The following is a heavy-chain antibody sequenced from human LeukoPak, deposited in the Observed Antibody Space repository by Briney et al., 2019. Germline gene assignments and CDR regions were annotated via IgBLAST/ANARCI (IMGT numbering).Heavy chain of an antibody. CDR2: ISGSGGNT. V-gene: IGHV3-23*01. Sequence: GGTLRLSCAASGFTFSSCGMNWVRQAPGKGLEWVSSISGSGGNTYYADSVKGRFTISRDNSKNTLYLQMNSLRAEDTAVYYCATSRYFDWATYYYYMDVWGKGTTVTISS. D-gene: IGHD3-9*01. CDR3: ATSRYFDWATYYYYMDV. CDR1: GFTFSSCG. J-gene: IGHJ6*03.